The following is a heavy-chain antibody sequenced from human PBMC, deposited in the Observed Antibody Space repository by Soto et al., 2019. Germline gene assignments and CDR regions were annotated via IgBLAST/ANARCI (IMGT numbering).Heavy chain of an antibody. CDR2: ISAYNGNT. V-gene: IGHV1-18*04. D-gene: IGHD2-21*02. CDR3: AKAEEIVATMAGVEEACGGDCYNGPYNWFDT. J-gene: IGHJ5*02. CDR1: GYTFTSYG. Sequence: ASLKVSCKASGYTFTSYGISWVRQAPGQGLEWMGWISAYNGNTNYAQKLQGRVTMTTDTSTSTAYMELRSLRSDDTAVYYCAKAEEIVATMAGVEEACGGDCYNGPYNWFDTWGQGTLVTVSA.